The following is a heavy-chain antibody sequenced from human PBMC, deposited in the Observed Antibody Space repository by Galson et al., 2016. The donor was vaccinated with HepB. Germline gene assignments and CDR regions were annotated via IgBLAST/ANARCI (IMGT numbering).Heavy chain of an antibody. CDR1: GGFINSNKW. V-gene: IGHV4-4*02. D-gene: IGHD3-16*01. Sequence: SETLSLTCGVSGGFINSNKWWSWLRQSPEKGLEWIAEMYHSGSANYNGALESRVTISVDKSKNEVSLKLRSVTAADTAVYYCARHPYVWGRRNWVGFDIWGQGTVVTVSS. CDR3: ARHPYVWGRRNWVGFDI. J-gene: IGHJ3*02. CDR2: MYHSGSA.